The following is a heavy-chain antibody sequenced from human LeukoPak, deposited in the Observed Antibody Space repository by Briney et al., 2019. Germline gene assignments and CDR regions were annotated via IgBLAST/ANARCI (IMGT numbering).Heavy chain of an antibody. J-gene: IGHJ4*02. V-gene: IGHV3-7*01. CDR1: GFTFSHYW. CDR3: ARVDDGDNWGLGY. D-gene: IGHD5-24*01. Sequence: GGTLRLSCEASGFTFSHYWMMWVRQAPGKGLEWVANIKQDGTDKHYVDSVKGRFTISRDNAKNSLYLQMNSLRAEDTAVYYCARVDDGDNWGLGYWGQGTLVTVS. CDR2: IKQDGTDK.